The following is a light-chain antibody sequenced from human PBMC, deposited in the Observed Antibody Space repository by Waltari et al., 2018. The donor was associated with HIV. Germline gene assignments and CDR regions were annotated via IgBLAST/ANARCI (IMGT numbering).Light chain of an antibody. CDR2: SNN. Sequence: QSLLPPPPSASGTPGPRVPISCSASSSNIGSSTVNWYQQPPGTAPKLLLYSNNRRPSGVPDRFSGSKSGTSASLASSGLQAEDEADYYCAAWDDSLNGPVFGGGTKLTVL. CDR1: SSNIGSST. J-gene: IGLJ2*01. CDR3: AAWDDSLNGPV. V-gene: IGLV1-44*01.